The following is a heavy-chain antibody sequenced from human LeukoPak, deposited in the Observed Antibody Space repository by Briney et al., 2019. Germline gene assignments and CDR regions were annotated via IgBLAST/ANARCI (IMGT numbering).Heavy chain of an antibody. CDR1: GYTFTSYY. V-gene: IGHV1-46*01. Sequence: ASVKVSCQASGYTFTSYYMHWVRQAPGQGLEWMGIMNPSGGSTSYAQKFQGRDTMTRDTSTSTVYMELSSRRSEDTAVYYCARAMADHAFDIWRQGTMVTVSS. J-gene: IGHJ3*02. D-gene: IGHD5-24*01. CDR3: ARAMADHAFDI. CDR2: MNPSGGST.